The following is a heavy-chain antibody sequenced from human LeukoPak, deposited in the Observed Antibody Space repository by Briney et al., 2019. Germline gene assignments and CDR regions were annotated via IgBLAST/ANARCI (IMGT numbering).Heavy chain of an antibody. Sequence: PGGSLRLSCAASGFTFSSYWMSWVRQAPGKGLEWVANIKQDGSEKYYVDSVKGRFTISRDNAKNSLYLQMNSLRAEDMALYYCAKDSGYYFNYAFDIWGQGTMVTVSS. CDR3: AKDSGYYFNYAFDI. CDR1: GFTFSSYW. J-gene: IGHJ3*02. CDR2: IKQDGSEK. D-gene: IGHD3-22*01. V-gene: IGHV3-7*03.